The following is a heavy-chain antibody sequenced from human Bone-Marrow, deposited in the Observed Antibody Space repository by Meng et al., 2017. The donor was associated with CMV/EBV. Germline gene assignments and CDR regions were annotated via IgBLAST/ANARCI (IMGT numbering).Heavy chain of an antibody. D-gene: IGHD3-22*01. CDR3: ARVGSSGYYHGGFVDY. J-gene: IGHJ4*02. Sequence: GNFSSYSISWVRQAPGQGLEWIGGIIPIFGTANYAQKFQGRVRITTDESTSTAYMELSSLRSEDTAVYYCARVGSSGYYHGGFVDYWGQGTLVTVSS. V-gene: IGHV1-69*05. CDR2: IIPIFGTA. CDR1: GNFSSYS.